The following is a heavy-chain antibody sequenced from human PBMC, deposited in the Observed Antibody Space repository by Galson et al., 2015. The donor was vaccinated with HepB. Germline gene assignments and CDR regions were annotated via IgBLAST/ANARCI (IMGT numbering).Heavy chain of an antibody. J-gene: IGHJ6*02. CDR3: ARTDCRSTGCFHYYGLDV. CDR2: IYYGGTT. V-gene: IGHV4-39*01. D-gene: IGHD2-2*01. Sequence: TLSLTCTVSGGSINSISYYWGWIRQPPGRRLEWIATIYYGGTTYYNSSLRSRVTISVDTSKSRFSLRLSSVTAADTAVYYCARTDCRSTGCFHYYGLDVRGQGTTVTVAS. CDR1: GGSINSISYY.